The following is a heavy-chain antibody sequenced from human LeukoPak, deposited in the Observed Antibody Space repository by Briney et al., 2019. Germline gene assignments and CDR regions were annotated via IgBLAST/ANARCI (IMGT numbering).Heavy chain of an antibody. V-gene: IGHV3-23*01. D-gene: IGHD1-26*01. CDR1: GFTFSTYG. CDR2: IRGSGGNT. J-gene: IGHJ5*02. Sequence: GGSLRLSCVASGFTFSTYGMSWVRQAPGKGLEWVSAIRGSGGNTYYADSVKGRFTISRDNSKNTLYLQMNSLRAEDTAVYYCAKKYSTGLDPWGQGTLVTVSS. CDR3: AKKYSTGLDP.